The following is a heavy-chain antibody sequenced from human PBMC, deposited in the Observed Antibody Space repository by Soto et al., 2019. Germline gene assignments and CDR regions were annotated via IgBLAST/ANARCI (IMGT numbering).Heavy chain of an antibody. J-gene: IGHJ6*02. CDR3: ARHYDSSSLEYYYYGMDV. Sequence: SETLSLTCSVSGGSISTVGHYWTWIRQPPGKGLEWIGSIYHTGSTYYSKSLRSRLTMSVDTSKSQFSLRLSSVTAADTAMYYCARHYDSSSLEYYYYGMDVWGQGTTVTVSS. CDR1: GGSISTVGHY. CDR2: IYHTGST. D-gene: IGHD3-9*01. V-gene: IGHV4-31*03.